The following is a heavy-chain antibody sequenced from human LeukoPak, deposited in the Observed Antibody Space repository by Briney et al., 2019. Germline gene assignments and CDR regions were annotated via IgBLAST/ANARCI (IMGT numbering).Heavy chain of an antibody. V-gene: IGHV4-61*08. J-gene: IGHJ3*02. D-gene: IGHD1-1*01. CDR2: IYYSGST. CDR1: GGSISSGDYY. CDR3: ARPREKGTTGTTGAFDI. Sequence: SETLSLTCTVSGGSISSGDYYWSWIRQHPGKDLEWIGYIYYSGSTNYNPSLKSRVTISVDTSKNQFSLKLSSVTAADTAVYYCARPREKGTTGTTGAFDIWGQGTMVTVSS.